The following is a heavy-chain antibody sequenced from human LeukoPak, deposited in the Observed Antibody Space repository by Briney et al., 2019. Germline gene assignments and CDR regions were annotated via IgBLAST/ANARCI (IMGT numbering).Heavy chain of an antibody. CDR3: ATGTGDY. J-gene: IGHJ4*02. CDR1: GFNFSGFA. Sequence: GGSLRLSCGASGFNFSGFAMNWARQAPGKGLEWVAYITTRSTTKLYADSVKGRFTVSRDNGKNSVYLQMDSLRAEDTATYYCATGTGDYWGQGTRVTVSS. CDR2: ITTRSTTK. V-gene: IGHV3-48*01.